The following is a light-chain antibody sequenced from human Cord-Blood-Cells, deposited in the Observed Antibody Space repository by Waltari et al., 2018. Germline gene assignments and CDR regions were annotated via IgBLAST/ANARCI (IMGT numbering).Light chain of an antibody. CDR2: GAS. CDR1: QSVSSN. V-gene: IGKV3-15*01. Sequence: EIVMTQSPATLSVSPGERATLSCRACQSVSSNLAWYQQKSGKAPRLLIYGASTRATGIPAVFSSSGSGTDFTLTIRSLRSDDVAVYYCQQYNNWPYTFGQGTKLGVK. J-gene: IGKJ2*01. CDR3: QQYNNWPYT.